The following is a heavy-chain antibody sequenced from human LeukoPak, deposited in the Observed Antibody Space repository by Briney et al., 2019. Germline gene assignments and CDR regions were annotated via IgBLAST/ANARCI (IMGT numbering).Heavy chain of an antibody. D-gene: IGHD5-12*01. Sequence: GGSLRLSCAASGFTSSTYSMNWVRQAPGKGLEWVSSITGSSTYIYYADSVKGRFTISRDNSKNTLYLQMNSLRAEDTAVYYCARGPSGYHNTGGQGTLVTVSS. CDR2: ITGSSTYI. CDR1: GFTSSTYS. V-gene: IGHV3-21*01. CDR3: ARGPSGYHNT. J-gene: IGHJ4*02.